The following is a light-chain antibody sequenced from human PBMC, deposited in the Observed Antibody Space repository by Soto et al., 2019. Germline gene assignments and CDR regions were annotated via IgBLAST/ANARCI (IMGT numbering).Light chain of an antibody. Sequence: QSVLTQPPSASGTPGQRVTISCSGSSSNIGSNTVNWYQQLPGTAPKLLIYNNNQRPSGVADRFSGCKSGTSASLAISGLQSEDEADYYYAAWDDSLNGLVFGTGTKVTVL. CDR3: AAWDDSLNGLV. V-gene: IGLV1-44*01. CDR1: SSNIGSNT. J-gene: IGLJ1*01. CDR2: NNN.